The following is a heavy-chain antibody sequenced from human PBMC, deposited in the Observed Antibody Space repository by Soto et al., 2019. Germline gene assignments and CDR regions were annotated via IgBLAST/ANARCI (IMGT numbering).Heavy chain of an antibody. CDR3: ARGPVVTPFVDY. CDR2: IYYSGTT. CDR1: GGSVTSGNYY. J-gene: IGHJ4*02. D-gene: IGHD2-21*02. Sequence: QVQLQESGPGLVKPSETLSLTCTVSGGSVTSGNYYWSWIRQPPGKGLEWIGLIYYSGTTNYNPSLKSRVTISIDASKNQFSLKLSSVTAADTAVYYCARGPVVTPFVDYWGQGTLVTVSS. V-gene: IGHV4-61*01.